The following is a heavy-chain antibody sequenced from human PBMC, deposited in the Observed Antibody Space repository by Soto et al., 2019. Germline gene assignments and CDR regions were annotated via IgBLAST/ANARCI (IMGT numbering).Heavy chain of an antibody. CDR2: IIPIFGTA. J-gene: IGHJ6*01. V-gene: IGHV1-69*13. Sequence: SVKVSCKASGGTFSSYAISWVRQAPGQGLEWMGGIIPIFGTANYAQKFQGRVTITADESTSTAYMELSSLGSEDTAVYYCARDYESKDYYYYRMDVWGQGTTVTVSS. CDR1: GGTFSSYA. CDR3: ARDYESKDYYYYRMDV. D-gene: IGHD3-16*01.